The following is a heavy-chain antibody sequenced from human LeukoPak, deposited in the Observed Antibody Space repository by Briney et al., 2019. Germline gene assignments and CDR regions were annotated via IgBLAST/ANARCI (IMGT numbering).Heavy chain of an antibody. D-gene: IGHD5-12*01. CDR3: ARDMRLATIYGAFDI. J-gene: IGHJ3*02. CDR1: GFTFSSYA. Sequence: GGSLRLSCAASGFTFSSYAMHWIRQAPGKGLEWVAVISYDGSNKYYADSVKGRFTISRDNSKNTLYLQMNSLRAEDTAVYYCARDMRLATIYGAFDIWGQGTMVTVSS. V-gene: IGHV3-30*04. CDR2: ISYDGSNK.